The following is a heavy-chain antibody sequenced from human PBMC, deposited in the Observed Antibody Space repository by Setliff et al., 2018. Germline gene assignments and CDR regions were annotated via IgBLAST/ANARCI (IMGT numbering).Heavy chain of an antibody. D-gene: IGHD3-22*01. CDR1: GYIFTSYG. V-gene: IGHV1-18*01. CDR3: ARGPQKFYSDTSGYYYDALYYYYMDV. CDR2: ISTYNGKT. Sequence: GPSVKVSCKASGYIFTSYGFSWVRQAPGQGLEWMGWISTYNGKTNYAQKFQGRVTMTTDTSTSTAYMELRSLRSEDTAVYYCARGPQKFYSDTSGYYYDALYYYYMDVWGKGTTVTVSS. J-gene: IGHJ6*03.